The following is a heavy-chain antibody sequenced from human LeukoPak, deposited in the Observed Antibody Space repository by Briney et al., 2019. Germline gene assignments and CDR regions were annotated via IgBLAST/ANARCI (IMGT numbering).Heavy chain of an antibody. D-gene: IGHD3-9*01. CDR1: GFTFSSYG. V-gene: IGHV3-30*03. Sequence: GGSLRLSCAASGFTFSSYGMHWVRQAPGKGLEWVAVISYDGSNKYYADSVKGRFTISRDNSKNTLYLQMNSLRAEDTAVYYCAISYDILTGYPDYWGQGTLVTVSS. CDR2: ISYDGSNK. J-gene: IGHJ4*02. CDR3: AISYDILTGYPDY.